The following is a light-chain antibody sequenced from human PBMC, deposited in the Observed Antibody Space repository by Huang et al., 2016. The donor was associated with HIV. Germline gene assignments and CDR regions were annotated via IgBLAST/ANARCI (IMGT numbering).Light chain of an antibody. J-gene: IGKJ1*01. CDR1: QSVSSN. CDR3: QQYNDWPPT. V-gene: IGKV3-15*01. Sequence: EKLMTQSPVTLSVSPGERATLSCRASQSVSSNLAWYQQKPGQAPRLLIYGASTGATGIPVRFRGSGSGTEFTLTISSLQSEDFAVYYCQQYNDWPPTFGQGTKVEI. CDR2: GAS.